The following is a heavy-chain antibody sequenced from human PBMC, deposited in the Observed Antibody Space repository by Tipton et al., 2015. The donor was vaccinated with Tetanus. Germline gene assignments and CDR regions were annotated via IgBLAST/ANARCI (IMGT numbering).Heavy chain of an antibody. CDR3: ARDFGDSSGLFY. J-gene: IGHJ4*02. CDR1: GGTFSSYA. CDR2: IIPIFGTA. Sequence: QSGPEVKKPGSSVKVSCKASGGTFSSYAISWVRQAPGRGLEWMGGIIPIFGTANYAQKFQGRVTITADESTSTAYMELSSLRSEDTAVYYCARDFGDSSGLFYWGQGTLVTVSS. D-gene: IGHD3-22*01. V-gene: IGHV1-69*01.